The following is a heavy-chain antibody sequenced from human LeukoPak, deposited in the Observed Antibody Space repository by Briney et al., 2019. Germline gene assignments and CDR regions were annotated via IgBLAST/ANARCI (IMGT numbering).Heavy chain of an antibody. V-gene: IGHV4-30-2*01. CDR3: ARATREGYFDWLLPSFDY. J-gene: IGHJ4*02. Sequence: SETLSLTCAVSGGSISSGGYSWSWIRQPPGKGLEWIGYIYHSGSTYYNPSLKSRVTISVDRSKNQFSLKLSSVTAADTAVYYCARATREGYFDWLLPSFDYWGQGTLVTVSS. CDR1: GGSISSGGYS. D-gene: IGHD3-9*01. CDR2: IYHSGST.